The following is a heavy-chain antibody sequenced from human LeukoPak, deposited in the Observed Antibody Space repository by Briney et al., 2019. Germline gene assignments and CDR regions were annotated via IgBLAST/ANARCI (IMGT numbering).Heavy chain of an antibody. J-gene: IGHJ4*02. CDR1: GGSFSGYY. CDR3: ARDSNRGRNVVVPAAIKFDY. V-gene: IGHV4-34*01. CDR2: INHSGST. D-gene: IGHD2-2*01. Sequence: SETLSLTCAVYGGSFSGYYWSWIRQPPGKGLEWIGEINHSGSTNYNPSLKSRVTISVDTSKNQFSLKMSSVTAADTAVYYCARDSNRGRNVVVPAAIKFDYWGQGTLVTVSS.